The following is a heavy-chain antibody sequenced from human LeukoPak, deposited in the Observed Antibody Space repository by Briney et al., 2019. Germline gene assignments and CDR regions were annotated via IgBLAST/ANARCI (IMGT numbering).Heavy chain of an antibody. D-gene: IGHD5-12*01. CDR1: GFTFSSYS. J-gene: IGHJ4*02. Sequence: GGPLRLCCAASGFTFSSYSMNWVRQAPGKGLEWVSSISSSSYIYYTDSVKGRFTISRDNAKNSLYLQMNSLRAEDTAVYYCARVRRYSGYEFDYWGQGTLVTVSS. V-gene: IGHV3-21*01. CDR2: ISSSSYI. CDR3: ARVRRYSGYEFDY.